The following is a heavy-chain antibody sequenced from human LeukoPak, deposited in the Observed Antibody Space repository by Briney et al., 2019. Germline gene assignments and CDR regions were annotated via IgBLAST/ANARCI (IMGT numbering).Heavy chain of an antibody. Sequence: ASVKVSCKASGGTFSSYAISWVRQAPGQGLEWMGIINPSGGSTSYAQKFQGRVTMTRDTSTSTVYMELSSLRSEDTAVYYCARVEWQQLAYFDYWGQGTLVTVSS. CDR3: ARVEWQQLAYFDY. CDR1: GGTFSSYA. J-gene: IGHJ4*02. D-gene: IGHD6-13*01. V-gene: IGHV1-46*01. CDR2: INPSGGST.